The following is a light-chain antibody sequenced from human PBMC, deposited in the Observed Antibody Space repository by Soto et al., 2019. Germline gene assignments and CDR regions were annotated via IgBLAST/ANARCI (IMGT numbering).Light chain of an antibody. Sequence: EIVMTQSPATLSVSPGERVTLSCTASQTVSTNVAWYQQKPGQAPRLLVYGASTRATGIPARFSGSGSGTEFTLTISSLQSEDFAIYYCQQYHNWPPWTFGQGTKVEVK. V-gene: IGKV3-15*01. CDR2: GAS. CDR3: QQYHNWPPWT. CDR1: QTVSTN. J-gene: IGKJ1*01.